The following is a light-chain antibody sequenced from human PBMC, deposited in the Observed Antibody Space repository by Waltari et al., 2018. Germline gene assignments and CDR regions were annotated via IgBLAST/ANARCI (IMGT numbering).Light chain of an antibody. J-gene: IGLJ3*02. CDR1: SSDVGSYNL. CDR3: CSYAGSSTWV. V-gene: IGLV2-23*01. Sequence: QSALTQPASVSGSPGQSITISCTGTSSDVGSYNLVSWYQKHPGKAPKLMIYARSKRPSGVSHRFSATKSGNTASLTIAGLQAEDEADYYCCSYAGSSTWVFGGGTKLTVL. CDR2: ARS.